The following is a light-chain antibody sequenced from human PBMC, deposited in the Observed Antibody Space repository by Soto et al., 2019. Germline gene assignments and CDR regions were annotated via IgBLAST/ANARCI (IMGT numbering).Light chain of an antibody. Sequence: QLVLTQSSSASVSLGSSVKLTCTLSSGHRSYIIAWHQQQPGKAPRYLMKVEGSGGYNKGSGIPDRFSGSSSGADRYLTISNLQSEDEADYFCGTWDSSTRVFGGGTKLTVL. CDR3: GTWDSSTRV. V-gene: IGLV4-60*03. CDR2: VEGSGGY. CDR1: SGHRSYI. J-gene: IGLJ3*02.